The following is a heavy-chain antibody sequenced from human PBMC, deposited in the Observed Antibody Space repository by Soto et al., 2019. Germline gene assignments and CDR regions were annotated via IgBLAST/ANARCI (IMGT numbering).Heavy chain of an antibody. CDR3: ARGSNYDFWSGYWSGGPYYYYMDV. Sequence: ASVKVSCKASGYTFTSYDINWVRQATGQGLEWMGWMNPNSGNTGYAQKFQGRVTMTRNTSISTAYMELSSLRSEDTAVYYCARGSNYDFWSGYWSGGPYYYYMDVWGKGTTVTVSS. CDR1: GYTFTSYD. CDR2: MNPNSGNT. D-gene: IGHD3-3*01. V-gene: IGHV1-8*01. J-gene: IGHJ6*03.